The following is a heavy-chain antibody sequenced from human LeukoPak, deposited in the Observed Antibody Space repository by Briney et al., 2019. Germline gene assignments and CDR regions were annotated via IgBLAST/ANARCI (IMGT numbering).Heavy chain of an antibody. V-gene: IGHV3-33*01. D-gene: IGHD6-13*01. J-gene: IGHJ4*02. CDR1: GFTFSSYG. CDR2: IWYDGSNK. CDR3: ARDLGYSSSWYNLTGHDY. Sequence: PGGSLRLSCAASGFTFSSYGMHWVRQAPGKGLEWVAVIWYDGSNKYYADSVKGRFTISRDNSKNTLYLQMNSLRAEDTAVYYCARDLGYSSSWYNLTGHDYWGQGTLVTVSS.